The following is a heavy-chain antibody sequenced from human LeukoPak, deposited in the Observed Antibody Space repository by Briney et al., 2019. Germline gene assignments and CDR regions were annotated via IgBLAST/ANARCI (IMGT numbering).Heavy chain of an antibody. J-gene: IGHJ4*02. CDR2: ISYDGSNK. CDR3: ARGAYSGSYYVDY. V-gene: IGHV3-30-3*01. CDR1: GFTFSNAW. D-gene: IGHD1-26*01. Sequence: GGSLRLSCTASGFTFSNAWMTWVRQAPGKGLEWVAVISYDGSNKYYADSVKGRFTISRDNSKNTLYLQMNSLRAEDTAVYYCARGAYSGSYYVDYWGQGTLVTVSS.